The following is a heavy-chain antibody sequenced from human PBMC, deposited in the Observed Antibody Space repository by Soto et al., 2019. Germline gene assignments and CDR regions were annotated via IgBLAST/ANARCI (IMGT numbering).Heavy chain of an antibody. Sequence: SETLSHPRTVSGATTSRGAYYLTWIPQHPGKGLEWIGYIYYSGSTYYTPSLKSRVTISVDTSKNQFSLKLSSVTAADTAVYYCARTLVPWGQRTLVTVST. CDR2: IYYSGST. CDR3: ARTLVP. V-gene: IGHV4-31*03. CDR1: GATTSRGAYY. J-gene: IGHJ5*02.